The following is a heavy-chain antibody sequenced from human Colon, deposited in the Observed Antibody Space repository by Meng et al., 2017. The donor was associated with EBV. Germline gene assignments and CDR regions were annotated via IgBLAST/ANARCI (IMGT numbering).Heavy chain of an antibody. J-gene: IGHJ4*02. CDR3: ARGGGSRSWSFDY. CDR1: GFTFSGFA. D-gene: IGHD6-13*01. Sequence: QGQLVESGGGVVQPGRSLRLSCEASGFTFSGFAMHWVRQAPGKGLEWVALTSYDETDKYYADSVKGRFIISRDNSNNTLSLQMNSLRAEDSAVYYCARGGGSRSWSFDYWGQGTLVTVSS. CDR2: TSYDETDK. V-gene: IGHV3-30-3*01.